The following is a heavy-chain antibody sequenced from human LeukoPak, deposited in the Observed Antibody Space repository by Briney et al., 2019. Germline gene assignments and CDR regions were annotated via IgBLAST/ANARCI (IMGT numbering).Heavy chain of an antibody. D-gene: IGHD2-2*01. J-gene: IGHJ4*02. CDR1: GYTFTNFD. V-gene: IGHV1-8*01. Sequence: ASVKVSCKASGYTFTNFDINWVRQAPGQGLEWMGWMNPVSGNAGSAQKIQGRVTLTRDMSISTAYMELSSLRSDDTAFYYCARAPMGTAALYWGQGTLVTVSS. CDR3: ARAPMGTAALY. CDR2: MNPVSGNA.